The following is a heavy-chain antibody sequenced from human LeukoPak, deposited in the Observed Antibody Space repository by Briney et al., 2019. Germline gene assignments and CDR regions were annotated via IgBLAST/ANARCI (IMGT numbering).Heavy chain of an antibody. Sequence: PSETLSLTCTVSDYSISSSYYWGWIRQPPGKGLEWIGSIYYSGSTFYNPSLKRRVTISVDTSKNQFSLQLSSVTAADTAVYSGARDMIVRGVTTDNWCDPWGQGALVTVSS. J-gene: IGHJ5*02. CDR3: ARDMIVRGVTTDNWCDP. CDR2: IYYSGST. D-gene: IGHD3-10*02. V-gene: IGHV4-38-2*02. CDR1: DYSISSSYY.